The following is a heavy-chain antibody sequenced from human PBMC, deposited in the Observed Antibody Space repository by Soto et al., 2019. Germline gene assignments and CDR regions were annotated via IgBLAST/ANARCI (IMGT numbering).Heavy chain of an antibody. CDR1: GYSFTSYD. J-gene: IGHJ3*02. V-gene: IGHV1-8*01. D-gene: IGHD2-15*01. CDR3: ARYPYTSYCSDGSCSYDAFGI. CDR2: MNPNSGNT. Sequence: QVQTVQSGAEVKKPGASVKVSCRASGYSFTSYDVNWVRQATGQGLEWMGWMNPNSGNTAFAEKFQGRVTMTRDTPISTAYLELSGLTSEDTAVYYCARYPYTSYCSDGSCSYDAFGIWGQGTVVTVSS.